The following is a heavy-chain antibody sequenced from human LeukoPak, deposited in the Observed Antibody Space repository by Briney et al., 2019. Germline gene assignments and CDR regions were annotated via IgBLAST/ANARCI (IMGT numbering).Heavy chain of an antibody. CDR3: ARDGRGSRSSWFDP. J-gene: IGHJ5*02. Sequence: ASVKVSCKASGYTFTTYNINWVRQAPGQGLEWMGWISGYNGNTNYAQKLQGRVTMTTDTSTSTAYMELRSLKSDDTAVYYCARDGRGSRSSWFDPWGQGTLVIVSS. CDR2: ISGYNGNT. CDR1: GYTFTTYN. D-gene: IGHD3-10*01. V-gene: IGHV1-18*01.